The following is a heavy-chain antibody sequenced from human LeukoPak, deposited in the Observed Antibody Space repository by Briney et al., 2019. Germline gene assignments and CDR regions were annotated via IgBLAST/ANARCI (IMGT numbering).Heavy chain of an antibody. D-gene: IGHD3-3*01. CDR2: IYYSGST. J-gene: IGHJ5*02. V-gene: IGHV4-59*08. Sequence: SETLSLTCTVSGGSISSYYWSWIRQPPGKGLELIGYIYYSGSTNYNPPLKSRVTISVDTSKNQFSLKLSSVTAADTAVYYCARRSGPSANWFDPWGQGTLVTVSS. CDR3: ARRSGPSANWFDP. CDR1: GGSISSYY.